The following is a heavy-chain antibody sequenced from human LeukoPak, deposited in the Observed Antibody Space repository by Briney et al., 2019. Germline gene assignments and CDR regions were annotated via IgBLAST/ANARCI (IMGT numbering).Heavy chain of an antibody. CDR3: ARVRYDILTGYYLKLDV. V-gene: IGHV1-2*06. D-gene: IGHD3-9*01. J-gene: IGHJ6*04. Sequence: GASVKVSCKASGYTFTGYHMHWVRQAPGQGLEWMGRINPNSGGTNYAQKFQGRVTMTRDTSISTAYMELSRLRSDDTAVYYCARVRYDILTGYYLKLDVWGKGTTVTVSS. CDR2: INPNSGGT. CDR1: GYTFTGYH.